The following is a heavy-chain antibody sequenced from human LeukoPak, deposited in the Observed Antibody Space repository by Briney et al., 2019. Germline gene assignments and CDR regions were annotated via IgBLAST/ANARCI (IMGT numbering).Heavy chain of an antibody. D-gene: IGHD4-17*01. Sequence: GESLKISCKGSGYSFTSYWIGWVRQMPGKGLEWMGIIYPGDSDTRYSPSFQGQVTISADKSISTAYLQWSSLKASDTAMYYCARWDGDHPYYYGMDVWGQGTTVTVSS. V-gene: IGHV5-51*01. CDR2: IYPGDSDT. J-gene: IGHJ6*02. CDR3: ARWDGDHPYYYGMDV. CDR1: GYSFTSYW.